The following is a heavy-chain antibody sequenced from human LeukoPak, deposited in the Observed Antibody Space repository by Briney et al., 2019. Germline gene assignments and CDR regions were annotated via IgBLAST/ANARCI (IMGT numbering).Heavy chain of an antibody. D-gene: IGHD3-22*01. V-gene: IGHV3-23*01. J-gene: IGHJ3*02. CDR3: AKNRHQYYYDSSGYYNAFDI. CDR2: ISGSGGST. Sequence: GGSLRLSCAASGFTFSSYAMSWVRQAPGKGLEWVSAISGSGGSTYYADSVKGRFTISRDNSKNTLYLQMNSLRAEDTAVYYCAKNRHQYYYDSSGYYNAFDIWGQGTMVTVSS. CDR1: GFTFSSYA.